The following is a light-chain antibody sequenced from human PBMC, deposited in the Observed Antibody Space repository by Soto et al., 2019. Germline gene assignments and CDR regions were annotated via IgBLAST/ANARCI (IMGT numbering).Light chain of an antibody. J-gene: IGKJ1*01. CDR2: GAS. CDR3: QQYNNWRT. V-gene: IGKV3-15*01. Sequence: EIVMTQSPATLSVSPGESATLSCRASQSVSSNLAWHQQKPGHAPRLLIYGASTRATGIPARFSGSGSGTEFTLTISSLQSEDFAVYYCQQYNNWRTFGQGTKVEIK. CDR1: QSVSSN.